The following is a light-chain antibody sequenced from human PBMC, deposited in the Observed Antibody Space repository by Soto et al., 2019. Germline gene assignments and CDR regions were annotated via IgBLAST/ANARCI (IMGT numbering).Light chain of an antibody. J-gene: IGLJ3*02. CDR2: EVN. CDR3: CSSLTGGTPWV. CDR1: GSDIGTNNL. V-gene: IGLV2-23*02. Sequence: QSVLTQPASVSGSPGQSITISCTGVGSDIGTNNLVSWYQHHPDKAPKLIIYEVNKRPSGISDRFSASKSGPTASLTLSGLQSEDEADYSCCSSLTGGTPWVFGGGTKLTVL.